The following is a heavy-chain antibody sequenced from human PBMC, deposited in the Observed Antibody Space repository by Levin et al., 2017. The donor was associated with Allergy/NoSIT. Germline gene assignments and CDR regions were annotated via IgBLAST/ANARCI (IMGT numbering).Heavy chain of an antibody. CDR1: GFTFSSYG. V-gene: IGHV3-30*03. CDR3: ALSRYDILTEFEY. CDR2: ISNDGSNK. D-gene: IGHD3-9*01. J-gene: IGHJ4*02. Sequence: GGSLRLSCAASGFTFSSYGMHWVRQAPGKGLEWVAVISNDGSNKYYADSVKGRFTISRDNSKNSLYLQMNSLRGEDTAVYYCALSRYDILTEFEYWGQGTLVTVSS.